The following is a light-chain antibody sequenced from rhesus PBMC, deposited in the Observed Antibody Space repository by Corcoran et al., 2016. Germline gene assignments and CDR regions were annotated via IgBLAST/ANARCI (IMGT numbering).Light chain of an antibody. J-gene: IGKJ3*01. Sequence: DIQLTQSPSSLSASVGDRVTLTCRASQGISSYLAWYKQKSGKAPKLLIYDASNLQSGVPSRFSGSGAGTEFTLTISSLQPEDFSTYYCQQRNSYPFTFGPGTKLDIK. CDR1: QGISSY. V-gene: IGKV1-38*01. CDR2: DAS. CDR3: QQRNSYPFT.